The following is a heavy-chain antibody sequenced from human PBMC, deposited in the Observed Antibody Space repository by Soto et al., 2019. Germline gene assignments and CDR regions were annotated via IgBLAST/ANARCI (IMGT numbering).Heavy chain of an antibody. CDR3: ARTDGYNPAFDY. Sequence: NLGVSLRLSCAASGFTFSDYYMRWIRQAPGKRLECVSYISSSSSYTNYADSVKGRFTISGDNAKNSLYLQMNSLRAEDTAVYYCARTDGYNPAFDYWGQGTLVTVSS. J-gene: IGHJ4*02. D-gene: IGHD5-12*01. CDR2: ISSSSSYT. CDR1: GFTFSDYY. V-gene: IGHV3-11*06.